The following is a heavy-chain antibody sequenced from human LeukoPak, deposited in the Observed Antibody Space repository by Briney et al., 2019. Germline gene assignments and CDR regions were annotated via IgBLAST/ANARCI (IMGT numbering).Heavy chain of an antibody. J-gene: IGHJ4*02. V-gene: IGHV3-74*01. CDR2: ISTDGTTT. CDR3: ARSLGYSSGG. CDR1: GFPFRSHW. D-gene: IGHD2-15*01. Sequence: GGSLRLSCAASGFPFRSHWMHWVRQAPGKGLVWVSHISTDGTTTNYADSVKGRFTISRDNAKDTLYLQLNRLRAEDTAIYYCARSLGYSSGGWGQGTLVTVSS.